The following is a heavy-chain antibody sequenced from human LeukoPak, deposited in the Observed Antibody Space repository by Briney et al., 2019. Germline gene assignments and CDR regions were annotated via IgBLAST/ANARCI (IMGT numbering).Heavy chain of an antibody. CDR1: GFTVSSNY. Sequence: GGSLRLSCAASGFTVSSNYMSWVRQAPGKGLEWVSVIYSGGSTYYADSVKGRFTSSRDNSKNTLYLQMNSLRAEDTAVYYCTSSGSGYTAIVNPFDYWGQGTLVTVSS. J-gene: IGHJ4*02. CDR3: TSSGSGYTAIVNPFDY. CDR2: IYSGGST. V-gene: IGHV3-66*01. D-gene: IGHD5-18*01.